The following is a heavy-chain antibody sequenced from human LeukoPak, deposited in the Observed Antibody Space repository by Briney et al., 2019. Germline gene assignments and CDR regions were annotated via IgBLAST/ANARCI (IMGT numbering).Heavy chain of an antibody. D-gene: IGHD3-16*01. CDR1: GGSFSGYY. Sequence: SETLSLTCAVYGGSFSGYYWSWIRQPPGKGLEWIGEINHSGSTYYNPSLKSRVTISVDTSKNQFSLKLSSVTAADTAVYYCASTLGYWGQGTLVTVSS. V-gene: IGHV4-34*01. J-gene: IGHJ4*02. CDR2: INHSGST. CDR3: ASTLGY.